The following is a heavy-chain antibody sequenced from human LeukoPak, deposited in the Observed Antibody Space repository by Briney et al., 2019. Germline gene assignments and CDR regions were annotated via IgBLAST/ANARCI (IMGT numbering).Heavy chain of an antibody. J-gene: IGHJ3*02. CDR1: GYNFRSYC. V-gene: IGHV1-18*03. D-gene: IGHD5-18*01. CDR3: ARHLARGYSYGYNAFDI. Sequence: ASVKVSCKDSGYNFRSYCIGGVRQAPRQGLEWMGWITAGNGNTNYAQKVQGRVTMTTDTSTSTAYMELRSLRSDDMAVYFCARHLARGYSYGYNAFDIWGQGTMVTVSS. CDR2: ITAGNGNT.